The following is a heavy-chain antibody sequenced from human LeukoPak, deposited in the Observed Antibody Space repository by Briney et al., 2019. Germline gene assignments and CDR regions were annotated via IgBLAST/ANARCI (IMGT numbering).Heavy chain of an antibody. CDR1: GGSFSAYY. CDR3: ARGRVSSSTWYSTYYYFFYMDF. J-gene: IGHJ6*03. Sequence: SETLSLTCAVYGGSFSAYYWTWIRQPPGKGLEWIGYVDHTGSTKFNPSLNGRVSISRDTSNNFFSLRLRSVTAADTAVYFCARGRVSSSTWYSTYYYFFYMDFWGKGTTVTVSS. V-gene: IGHV4-59*01. D-gene: IGHD4-11*01. CDR2: VDHTGST.